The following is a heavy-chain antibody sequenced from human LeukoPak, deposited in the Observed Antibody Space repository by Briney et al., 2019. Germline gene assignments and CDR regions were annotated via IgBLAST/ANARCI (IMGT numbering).Heavy chain of an antibody. CDR3: ARGFYDILTGNNWFDP. D-gene: IGHD3-9*01. CDR1: GGSISSYY. V-gene: IGHV4-4*07. CDR2: IYTSGST. J-gene: IGHJ5*02. Sequence: SETLSLTCTVSGGSISSYYWSWIRQPAGKGLEWIGRIYTSGSTNYNPSLKSRVPMSVDTSKNQFSLKLSSVTAADTAVYYCARGFYDILTGNNWFDPWGQGTLVTVSS.